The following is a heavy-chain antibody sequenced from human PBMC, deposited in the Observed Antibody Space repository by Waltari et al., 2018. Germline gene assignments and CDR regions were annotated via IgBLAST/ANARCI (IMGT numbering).Heavy chain of an antibody. CDR2: IKQDGSEK. D-gene: IGHD6-13*01. CDR1: GLSSGNSG. CDR3: TRGGRDSSWYWRD. V-gene: IGHV3-7*01. J-gene: IGHJ4*02. Sequence: EVQLVESGGGLAQPGGSRRLSCEASGLSSGNSGMTWVRQASGKGPEWVANIKQDGSEKYYMDSVKGRFTISRDNAKNSLYLQMNNLRVEDTAVYYCTRGGRDSSWYWRDWGQGTLVTVSS.